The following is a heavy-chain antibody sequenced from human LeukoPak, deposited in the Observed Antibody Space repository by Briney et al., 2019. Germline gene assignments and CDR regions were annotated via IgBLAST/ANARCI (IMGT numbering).Heavy chain of an antibody. CDR3: ARANSGYDGAFHV. V-gene: IGHV3-33*01. Sequence: GGSLRLSCAASGFTFSAFGMHWVRQAPGKGLEWVAVIWYDGSNKHYADSVEGRFTISRDNSKNTLYLQMNSLRAEDTAVYYCARANSGYDGAFHVWGQGTMVTVSS. CDR2: IWYDGSNK. J-gene: IGHJ3*01. CDR1: GFTFSAFG. D-gene: IGHD5-12*01.